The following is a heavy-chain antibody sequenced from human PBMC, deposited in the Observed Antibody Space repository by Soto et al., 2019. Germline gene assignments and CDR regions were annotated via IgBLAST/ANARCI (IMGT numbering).Heavy chain of an antibody. CDR2: INSDGSST. J-gene: IGHJ6*03. V-gene: IGHV3-74*01. Sequence: GGSLRLSCAASGFTFSNYWMHWVRQAPGKGLVWVSRINSDGSSTNYADSVKGRFTISRDNAKNTLYLQMNSLRAEDTAVYYCARSARICSGGSCYDSYYYYYMDVWGKGTTVTVSS. CDR1: GFTFSNYW. D-gene: IGHD2-15*01. CDR3: ARSARICSGGSCYDSYYYYYMDV.